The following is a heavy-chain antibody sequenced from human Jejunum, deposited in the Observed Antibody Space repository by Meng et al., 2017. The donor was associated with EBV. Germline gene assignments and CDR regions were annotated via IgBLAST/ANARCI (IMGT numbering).Heavy chain of an antibody. CDR3: ARLGGYASGTYYPIDP. CDR2: INHGGGA. CDR1: GGSLSDYS. D-gene: IGHD3-10*01. Sequence: WGVGLLNSSETLPLPCGVYGGSLSDYSGTGIRKPTGSGVGWIGEINHGGGALSNPSLKGRVTISVDTSKNQFSLKLSSVTAADTAVYYCARLGGYASGTYYPIDPWGQGTLVTVSS. V-gene: IGHV4-34*01. J-gene: IGHJ5*02.